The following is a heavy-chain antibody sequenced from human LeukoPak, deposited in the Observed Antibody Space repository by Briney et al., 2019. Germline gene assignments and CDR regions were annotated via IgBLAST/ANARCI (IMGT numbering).Heavy chain of an antibody. CDR1: GFSFHYW. CDR2: IQEDGSER. D-gene: IGHD3-9*01. J-gene: IGHJ6*02. V-gene: IGHV3-7*01. CDR3: ARDPPAIPTGYPDWLYYYYYGMDV. Sequence: GGSLRLSCAVSGFSFHYWMAWVRQAPGKGLEWVANIQEDGSERHYADSVRDRFTIYRDNAKSSLFLQMDSLRVEDTAVYYCARDPPAIPTGYPDWLYYYYYGMDVWGQGTTVTVSS.